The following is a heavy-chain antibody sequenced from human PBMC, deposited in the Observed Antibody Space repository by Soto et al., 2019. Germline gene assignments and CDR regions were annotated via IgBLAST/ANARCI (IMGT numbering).Heavy chain of an antibody. CDR3: VRWPEW. Sequence: VQLVESGGGLVQPGGSLRISCGASGFSFSRDWMHWVRQAPGKGLVWVSRVNNDGSTTNYADSVKGRFTISRDNAKNTLYLQMNSLRVEDTAVYYCVRWPEWWGQGALVTVSS. D-gene: IGHD2-8*01. J-gene: IGHJ4*01. V-gene: IGHV3-74*01. CDR2: VNNDGSTT. CDR1: GFSFSRDW.